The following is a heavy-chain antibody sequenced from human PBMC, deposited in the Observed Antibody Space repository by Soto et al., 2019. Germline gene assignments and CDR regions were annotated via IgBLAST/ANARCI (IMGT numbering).Heavy chain of an antibody. CDR2: TYYRSKWYN. CDR3: ARERVDTERYYYYGMDV. V-gene: IGHV6-1*01. CDR1: GDSVSSNSAA. J-gene: IGHJ6*02. Sequence: PSQTLSLTCAISGDSVSSNSAAWNWVRQSPSRGLEWLGRTYYRSKWYNDYAVSVKGRITVNPDTSKNQFSLQLNSVTPEDTAVYYCARERVDTERYYYYGMDVWGQGTTVTVSS. D-gene: IGHD5-18*01.